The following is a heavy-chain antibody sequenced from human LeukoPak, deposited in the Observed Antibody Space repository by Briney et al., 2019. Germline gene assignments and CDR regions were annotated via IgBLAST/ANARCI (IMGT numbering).Heavy chain of an antibody. CDR2: ISSSSSYI. CDR3: ACLTDIEAGAVRY. V-gene: IGHV3-21*01. J-gene: IGHJ4*02. D-gene: IGHD1-26*01. CDR1: GFTFSSYS. Sequence: GGSLRLSCAASGFTFSSYSMNWVRQAPGKGLEWVSSISSSSSYIYYADSVKGRFTISRDNAKNSLYLQMNSLRAEDTAVYYCACLTDIEAGAVRYWGQGTLVTVSS.